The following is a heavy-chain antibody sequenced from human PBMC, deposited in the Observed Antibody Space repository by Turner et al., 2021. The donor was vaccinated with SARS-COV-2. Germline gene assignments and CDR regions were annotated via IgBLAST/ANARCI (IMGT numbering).Heavy chain of an antibody. D-gene: IGHD6-19*01. J-gene: IGHJ4*02. V-gene: IGHV3-74*01. CDR3: AVYSSGLWV. Sequence: EVQLVESVGDLVQPGWFLRLPCIASGISFSTYWMHWVRQAPVKGLEWVSNMKSDGRDASYADSVKGRFTISRDSAKNTLYLQMSSLRFEDTADYYCAVYSSGLWVWGQGTLVTVSS. CDR1: GISFSTYW. CDR2: MKSDGRDA.